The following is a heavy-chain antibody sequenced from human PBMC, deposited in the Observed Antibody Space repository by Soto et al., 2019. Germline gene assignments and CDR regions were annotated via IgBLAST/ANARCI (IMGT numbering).Heavy chain of an antibody. V-gene: IGHV1-46*01. CDR2: INPSGGST. J-gene: IGHJ6*02. CDR1: GYTFTSYY. Sequence: ASVKVSCKASGYTFTSYYMHWVRQAPGQGLEWMGIINPSGGSTSYAQKFQGRVTMTRDTSTSTVYMELSSLRSGDTAVYYCVRVHYDFWSGYYRYYYYGMDVWGQGTTVTVSS. D-gene: IGHD3-3*01. CDR3: VRVHYDFWSGYYRYYYYGMDV.